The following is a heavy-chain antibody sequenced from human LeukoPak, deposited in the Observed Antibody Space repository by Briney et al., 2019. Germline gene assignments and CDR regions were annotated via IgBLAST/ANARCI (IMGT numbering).Heavy chain of an antibody. CDR3: AKDIVLMVYAIFYYYYMDV. CDR1: GFTFSSYG. Sequence: GGSLRLSCAASGFTFSSYGMHWVRQAPGKGLEWVAVIWYDGSNKYYADSVKGRFTISRDNSKNTLYLQMNSLRAEDTAVYYCAKDIVLMVYAIFYYYYMDVWGKGNTVNVSS. D-gene: IGHD2-8*01. CDR2: IWYDGSNK. V-gene: IGHV3-33*06. J-gene: IGHJ6*03.